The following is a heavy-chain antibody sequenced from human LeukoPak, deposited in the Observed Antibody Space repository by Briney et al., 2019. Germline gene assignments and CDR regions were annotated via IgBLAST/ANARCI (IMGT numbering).Heavy chain of an antibody. Sequence: NPSETLSLTCTVSGGSISSSSYYWGWIRQPPGKGLEWIGSIYYSGSTYYNPSLKSRVTISVDTSKNQFSLKLSSVTAADTAVYYCAREKVVVAEYYMDVWGKGTTVTVSS. CDR1: GGSISSSSYY. CDR2: IYYSGST. D-gene: IGHD2-15*01. CDR3: AREKVVVAEYYMDV. V-gene: IGHV4-39*02. J-gene: IGHJ6*03.